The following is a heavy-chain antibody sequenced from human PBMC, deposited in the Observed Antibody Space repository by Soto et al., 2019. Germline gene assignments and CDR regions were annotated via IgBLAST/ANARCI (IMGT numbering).Heavy chain of an antibody. J-gene: IGHJ4*02. CDR3: ETGDYSNYDFHYYFDY. CDR2: FDPEDGET. Sequence: SVKVSCNASRYTLTELSIQRVRQAPGKGLEWMGGFDPEDGETIYAQKFQGRVTMTEDTSTDTAYMELRSLRSEDTAVYYCETGDYSNYDFHYYFDYWGQGTMVTVSS. CDR1: RYTLTELS. V-gene: IGHV1-24*01. D-gene: IGHD4-4*01.